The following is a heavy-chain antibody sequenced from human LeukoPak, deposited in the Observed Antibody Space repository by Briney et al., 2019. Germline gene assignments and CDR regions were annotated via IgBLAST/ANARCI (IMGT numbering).Heavy chain of an antibody. J-gene: IGHJ4*02. Sequence: PGRSLRLSCAASGFTFDDYAMPWVRQAPGKGLEWVSGISWNSGSIGYADSVKGRFTISRDNAKNSLYLQMNSLRAEDTALYYCAKGYGDYFYYFDYWGQGTLVTVSS. D-gene: IGHD4-17*01. CDR3: AKGYGDYFYYFDY. V-gene: IGHV3-9*01. CDR1: GFTFDDYA. CDR2: ISWNSGSI.